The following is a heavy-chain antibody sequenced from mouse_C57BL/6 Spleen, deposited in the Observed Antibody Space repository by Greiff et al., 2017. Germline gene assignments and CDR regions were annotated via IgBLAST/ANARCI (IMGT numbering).Heavy chain of an antibody. CDR2: IYPRSGNT. V-gene: IGHV1-81*01. D-gene: IGHD2-12*01. Sequence: QVQLQQSGAELARPGASVKLSCKASGYTFTSYGISWVKQRTGPGLEWIGEIYPRSGNTYYNEKFKGKATLTADKSSSTAYMELRSLTSEDSAVYFCAREDPPRYDSDYWGQGTTLTVSS. CDR3: AREDPPRYDSDY. CDR1: GYTFTSYG. J-gene: IGHJ2*01.